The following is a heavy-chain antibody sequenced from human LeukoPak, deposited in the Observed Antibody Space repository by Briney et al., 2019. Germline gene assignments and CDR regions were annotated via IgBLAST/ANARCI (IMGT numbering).Heavy chain of an antibody. V-gene: IGHV4-61*02. CDR2: IYTSGST. CDR3: ARHLQYGSWHYYMDV. CDR1: GGSISSGSYY. D-gene: IGHD3-10*01. J-gene: IGHJ6*03. Sequence: SQTLSLTCTVSGGSISSGSYYWSWIRQPAGKGLEWIGRIYTSGSTNYNPSLKSRVTISVDTSKNQFSLKLSSVTAADTAVYYCARHLQYGSWHYYMDVWGKGTTVTISS.